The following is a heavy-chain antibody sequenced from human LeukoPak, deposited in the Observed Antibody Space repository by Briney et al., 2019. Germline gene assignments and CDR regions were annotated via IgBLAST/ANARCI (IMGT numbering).Heavy chain of an antibody. CDR1: GFTFSNAW. CDR2: IKRKGDDGTR. Sequence: PGGSLRLSWAASGFTFSNAWMSGGRQAPGGLLEWGGLIKRKGDDGTRDYAAPVKGRLSISRDDSKNTLYLQMNSLKREDTAVYYCNAGTGRSDFDYWGQGTLVTVSS. J-gene: IGHJ4*02. V-gene: IGHV3-15*01. CDR3: NAGTGRSDFDY. D-gene: IGHD3/OR15-3a*01.